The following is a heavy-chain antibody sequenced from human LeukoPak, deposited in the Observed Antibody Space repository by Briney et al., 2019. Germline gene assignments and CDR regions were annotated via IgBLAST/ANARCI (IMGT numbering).Heavy chain of an antibody. CDR3: ASPYGDYASALGY. CDR2: ISYDGSNK. Sequence: GGSLRLSCAASGFTFSSYAMHWVRQAPGKGLEWVAVISYDGSNKYYADSVKGRFTISRDNSKNTLYLQMNSLRAEDTAVYYCASPYGDYASALGYWGQGTLVTVSS. V-gene: IGHV3-30*01. CDR1: GFTFSSYA. D-gene: IGHD4-17*01. J-gene: IGHJ4*02.